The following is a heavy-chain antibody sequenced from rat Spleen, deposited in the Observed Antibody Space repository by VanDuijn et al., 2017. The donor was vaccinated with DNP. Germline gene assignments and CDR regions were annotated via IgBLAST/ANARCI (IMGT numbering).Heavy chain of an antibody. CDR1: GFTFSDYA. CDR3: TRGAGSPYWSFDF. CDR2: INYDGTRT. Sequence: EVQLVESGGDLVQPGRSLILSCAASGFTFSDYAMAWVRQAPKKGLEWVATINYDGTRTYYWDSVKGRFTISRDNARSILYLQMDSLGSEDTATYYCTRGAGSPYWSFDFWGPGTVVTVSS. J-gene: IGHJ1*01. V-gene: IGHV5-17*01. D-gene: IGHD5-1*01.